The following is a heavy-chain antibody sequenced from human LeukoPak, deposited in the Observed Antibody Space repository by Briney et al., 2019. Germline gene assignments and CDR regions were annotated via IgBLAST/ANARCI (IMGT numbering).Heavy chain of an antibody. Sequence: SQTLSLTCTVSGSSISSGDYSWSWVRQPPGKGLEWIGYIYYSGSTYYNPSLKSRVTISVDTSKNQFSLKLSSVTAADTAVYYCARSAGYSYGYSFDYWGQGTLVTVSS. J-gene: IGHJ4*02. CDR3: ARSAGYSYGYSFDY. D-gene: IGHD5-18*01. CDR1: GSSISSGDYS. V-gene: IGHV4-30-4*01. CDR2: IYYSGST.